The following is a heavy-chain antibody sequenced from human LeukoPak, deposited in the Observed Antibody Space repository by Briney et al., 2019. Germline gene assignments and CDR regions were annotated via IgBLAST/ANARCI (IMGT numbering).Heavy chain of an antibody. J-gene: IGHJ3*02. V-gene: IGHV1-18*01. Sequence: ASVKVSCKASGYSFTSYGINWVRQAPGQGLEWIGWINTYKGNANYAQKVHGRITLTTDTSTSTAYMELRSLRSEDTAVYYCARDRRHYLGYDFWSGYYTIAFDIWGQGTMVTVSS. D-gene: IGHD3-3*01. CDR2: INTYKGNA. CDR3: ARDRRHYLGYDFWSGYYTIAFDI. CDR1: GYSFTSYG.